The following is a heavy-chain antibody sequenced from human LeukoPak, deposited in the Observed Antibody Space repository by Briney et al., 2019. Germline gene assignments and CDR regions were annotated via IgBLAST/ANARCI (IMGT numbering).Heavy chain of an antibody. J-gene: IGHJ4*02. Sequence: GGSLRLSCAASGFTFPNAWVNWVRQAPGKGLEWVGHIKSKGNGGTIDYAAPVKGRFTISGDDSKNTVYLQRNSLEIEDTAVYFCTTDPGTGVRGYWGQGTLVTVSS. V-gene: IGHV3-15*01. CDR3: TTDPGTGVRGY. CDR1: GFTFPNAW. D-gene: IGHD3-10*01. CDR2: IKSKGNGGTI.